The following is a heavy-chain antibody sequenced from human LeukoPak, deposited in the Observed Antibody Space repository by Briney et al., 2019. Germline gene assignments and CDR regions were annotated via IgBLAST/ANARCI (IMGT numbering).Heavy chain of an antibody. Sequence: SETLSLTCAVYGGSFSGYYWSWIRQPPGKGLEWIGEINHSGSTNYNPSLKSRVTISVDTSKNQFSLKLSSVTAADTAVYYCARGTRLRFLGWLFRYDAFDTWGQGTMVTVSS. D-gene: IGHD3-3*01. CDR2: INHSGST. CDR1: GGSFSGYY. V-gene: IGHV4-34*01. CDR3: ARGTRLRFLGWLFRYDAFDT. J-gene: IGHJ3*02.